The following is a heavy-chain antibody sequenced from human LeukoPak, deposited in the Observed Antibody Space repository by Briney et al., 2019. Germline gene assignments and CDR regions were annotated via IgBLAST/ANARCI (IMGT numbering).Heavy chain of an antibody. CDR1: GFTLSTYE. CDR2: ITSSGSPT. V-gene: IGHV3-48*03. Sequence: GGFLRLSCAASGFTLSTYEMTWVRQAPGKGLEWVSFITSSGSPTFYADSVKGRFSISRDTAKNSLYLQMNNLRGEDTAVYHCARDISSSTRAFDIWGQGTMVTVS. CDR3: ARDISSSTRAFDI. J-gene: IGHJ3*02. D-gene: IGHD2-15*01.